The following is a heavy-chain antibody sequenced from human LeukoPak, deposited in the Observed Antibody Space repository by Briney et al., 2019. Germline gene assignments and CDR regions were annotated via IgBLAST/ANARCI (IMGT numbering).Heavy chain of an antibody. J-gene: IGHJ4*02. CDR3: AKAQHTAMVRHGDY. Sequence: PSETLSLTCAVYGGSFSGYYWSWIRQPPGKGLEWIGEINHSGSTNYNPSLKSRVTISVDTSKNQFSLKLSSVTAADTAVYYCAKAQHTAMVRHGDYWGRGTLVTVSS. CDR2: INHSGST. D-gene: IGHD5-18*01. CDR1: GGSFSGYY. V-gene: IGHV4-34*01.